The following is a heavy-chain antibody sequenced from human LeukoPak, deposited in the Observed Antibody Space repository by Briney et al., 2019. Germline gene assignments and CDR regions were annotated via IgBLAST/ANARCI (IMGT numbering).Heavy chain of an antibody. CDR3: TTPSPYGGQAVDY. D-gene: IGHD4-23*01. CDR1: GFTFSNAW. V-gene: IGHV3-15*01. CDR2: IKSKTDGGTT. J-gene: IGHJ4*02. Sequence: GGSLRLSCAASGFTFSNAWMSWVRQAPGKGLEWVGRIKSKTDGGTTDYAAPVKGRFTISRDDSKNTLYLQMNSLKTEDTAVYYCTTPSPYGGQAVDYWGQGTLVTVSS.